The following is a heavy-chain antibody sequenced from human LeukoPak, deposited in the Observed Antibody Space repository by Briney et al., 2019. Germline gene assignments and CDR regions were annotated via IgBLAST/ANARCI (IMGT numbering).Heavy chain of an antibody. CDR3: ALLAAASDFDY. V-gene: IGHV3-48*03. CDR1: GFPFSFYE. Sequence: GGSLRLSCAVSGFPFSFYEINWVRQAPGKGLDWVSNIGSSGRTRYYADSVKGRFSISRDNAKNSLFLQMNSLRVEDTGVYYCALLAAASDFDYWGQGALVTVSS. D-gene: IGHD6-25*01. J-gene: IGHJ4*02. CDR2: IGSSGRTR.